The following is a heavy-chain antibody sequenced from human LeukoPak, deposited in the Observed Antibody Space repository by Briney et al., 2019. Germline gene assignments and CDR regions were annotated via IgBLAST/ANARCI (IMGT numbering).Heavy chain of an antibody. CDR2: INPNSGGT. J-gene: IGHJ6*03. Sequence: ASVKVSCKASGYTFTGYYMHWVRQAPGQGLEWMGWINPNSGGTNYAQKFQGRVTMTRDTSISTAYMELSRLRSDDTAVYYCARDRGWGQWGYYYMDVWGKGTTVTVSS. CDR3: ARDRGWGQWGYYYMDV. V-gene: IGHV1-2*02. CDR1: GYTFTGYY. D-gene: IGHD6-19*01.